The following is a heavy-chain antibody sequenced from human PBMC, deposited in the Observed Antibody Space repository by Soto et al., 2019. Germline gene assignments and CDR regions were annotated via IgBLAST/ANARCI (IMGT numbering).Heavy chain of an antibody. V-gene: IGHV1-69*01. Sequence: QVQLVQSGAEVKKPGSSVKVSCTASGGSLRNSVISWVRQAPAQRLEWMGGVIPILGTANYAQKFQGRVTMTADEATSTASMDLSSVSHDDTAVYYCARLGHPGHWGPGTLVIVSS. CDR3: ARLGHPGH. J-gene: IGHJ4*02. CDR2: VIPILGTA. CDR1: GGSLRNSV.